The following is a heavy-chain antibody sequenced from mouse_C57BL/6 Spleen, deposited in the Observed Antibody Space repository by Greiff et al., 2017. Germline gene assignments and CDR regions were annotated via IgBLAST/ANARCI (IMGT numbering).Heavy chain of an antibody. Sequence: QVQLKESGPGLVQPSQSLSITCTVSGFSLTSYGVHWVRQSPGKGLEWLGVIWRGGSTDYNAAFMSSMSITKDNSKSQVFFKMNSLQADDTAIYYGAKPYYYGSSYWYFDVWGTGTTVTVSS. CDR3: AKPYYYGSSYWYFDV. CDR1: GFSLTSYG. J-gene: IGHJ1*03. D-gene: IGHD1-1*01. CDR2: IWRGGST. V-gene: IGHV2-5*01.